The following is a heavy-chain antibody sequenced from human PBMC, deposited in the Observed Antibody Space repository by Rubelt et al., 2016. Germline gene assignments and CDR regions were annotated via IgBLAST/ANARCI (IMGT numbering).Heavy chain of an antibody. CDR1: GYTFTSYG. V-gene: IGHV1-18*01. D-gene: IGHD4-17*01. CDR2: ISAYNDNT. Sequence: QVQLVQSGAEVKKPGASVKVSCKASGYTFTSYGISWVRQAPGQGLEWMGWISAYNDNTNYAQKLQGRVTMTTDTSTSTAYMELRSLRSDDTAVYYCARFALPAVTTAYYYYALDVWGQGTTVTVSS. J-gene: IGHJ6*02. CDR3: ARFALPAVTTAYYYYALDV.